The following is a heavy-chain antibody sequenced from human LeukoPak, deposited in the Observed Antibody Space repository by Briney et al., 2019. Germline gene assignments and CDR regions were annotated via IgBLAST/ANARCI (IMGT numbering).Heavy chain of an antibody. CDR1: SGSISIYY. J-gene: IGHJ3*02. D-gene: IGHD6-13*01. V-gene: IGHV4-59*01. Sequence: SETLSLTCTVSSGSISIYYWSWIRQPPGKGLEWIGYIYYSGSTNYNPSLKSRVTISVDTSKNQFSLNLSSVTAADTAVYYCARDLGAATAPRAFDIWGQGTMVTVSS. CDR2: IYYSGST. CDR3: ARDLGAATAPRAFDI.